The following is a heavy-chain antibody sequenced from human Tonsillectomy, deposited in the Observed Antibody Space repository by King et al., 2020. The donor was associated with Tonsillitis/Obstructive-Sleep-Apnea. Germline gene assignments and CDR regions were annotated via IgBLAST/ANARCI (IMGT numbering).Heavy chain of an antibody. Sequence: VQLQQSGPGLVKPSQTLSLTCAISGDSDSSNSAAWHWLRQSPSRGLEWLGRTYYRSKWYNDYAVSVKSRITINPDTSKNQFSLQLNSVTPEDTAVYYCARFLYYYDSSGYNYYYYMDVWGKGTTVTVSS. CDR1: GDSDSSNSAA. CDR3: ARFLYYYDSSGYNYYYYMDV. V-gene: IGHV6-1*01. CDR2: TYYRSKWYN. J-gene: IGHJ6*03. D-gene: IGHD3-22*01.